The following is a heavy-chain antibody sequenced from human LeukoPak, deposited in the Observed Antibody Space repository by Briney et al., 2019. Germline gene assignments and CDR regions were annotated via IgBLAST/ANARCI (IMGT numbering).Heavy chain of an antibody. CDR2: IYPGDSDT. D-gene: IGHD6-19*01. V-gene: IGHV5-51*01. J-gene: IGHJ4*02. CDR1: GYSFTTYW. CDR3: ARHQTIAVAASLDY. Sequence: GESLQISCKGSGYSFTTYWIGWVRQMPGKGLELMGIIYPGDSDTRYSPSFQGQVTISADKSISTAYLQWSSLQASDTAMYYCARHQTIAVAASLDYWGQGTLVTVSS.